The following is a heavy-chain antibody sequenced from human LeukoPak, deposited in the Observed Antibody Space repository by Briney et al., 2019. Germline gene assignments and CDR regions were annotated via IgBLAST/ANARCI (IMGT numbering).Heavy chain of an antibody. CDR3: ARLGDCSRVCYYYYGMDV. Sequence: GESLKISCKGSGYSFTSYWIGWVRQMPGKGLEWMGIIYPGDSDTRYSPSFQGQVTISADKSISTAYLQWSSLKASDTAMYYCARLGDCSRVCYYYYGMDVWGQGTTVTVSS. D-gene: IGHD2-2*01. J-gene: IGHJ6*02. CDR1: GYSFTSYW. V-gene: IGHV5-51*01. CDR2: IYPGDSDT.